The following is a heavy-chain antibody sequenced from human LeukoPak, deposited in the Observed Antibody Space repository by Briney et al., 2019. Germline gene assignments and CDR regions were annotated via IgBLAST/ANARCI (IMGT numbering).Heavy chain of an antibody. V-gene: IGHV1-46*01. J-gene: IGHJ4*02. Sequence: ASVKVSCKASGYTFTSYHMHWVRQAPGQGLEWMGIINPSGGSTTYAQKFQGRVTMTRDTSTSTVYMELSSLRSEDTAVYYCARGGCSSTSCYALDDWGQGTLVTVSS. D-gene: IGHD2-2*01. CDR2: INPSGGST. CDR1: GYTFTSYH. CDR3: ARGGCSSTSCYALDD.